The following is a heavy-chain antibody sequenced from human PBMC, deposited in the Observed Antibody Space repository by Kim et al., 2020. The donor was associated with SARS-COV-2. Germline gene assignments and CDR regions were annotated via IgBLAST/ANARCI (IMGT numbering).Heavy chain of an antibody. V-gene: IGHV1-2*02. CDR2: NHHSGGT. CDR3: SRGYDY. Sequence: NHHSGGTNNAQKVQGRVTMTRDTSISTAYMELSRLRSDDTAVYYCSRGYDYWGQGTLVTVSS. J-gene: IGHJ4*02.